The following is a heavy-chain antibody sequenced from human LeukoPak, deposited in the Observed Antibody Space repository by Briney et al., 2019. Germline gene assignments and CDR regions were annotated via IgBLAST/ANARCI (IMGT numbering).Heavy chain of an antibody. J-gene: IGHJ5*02. CDR2: INHSGST. CDR3: AVRPGYCSSTSCVDWFDH. Sequence: PSETLSLTCAVYGGSFSGYYWSWVRQPPGKGLDWIGEINHSGSTNYNPSLKSRVTISVDTSKNQFSLKLSSVTAADTAVYYCAVRPGYCSSTSCVDWFDHWGQGTLVTVSS. V-gene: IGHV4-34*01. CDR1: GGSFSGYY. D-gene: IGHD2-2*01.